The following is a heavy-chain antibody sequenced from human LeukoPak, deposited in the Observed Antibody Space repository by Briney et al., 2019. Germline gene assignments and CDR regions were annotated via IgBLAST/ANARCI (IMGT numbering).Heavy chain of an antibody. V-gene: IGHV3-33*01. Sequence: GTSLRPSCATSGFIFSHYGMHWVRQAPDKGLQWVAVIWSDGTTQFYADSVKGRFTISRDSSNTVYLQMNSLRVEDTAVYFCARDAQRGFDYSNSLQYWGQGALVTVSS. J-gene: IGHJ4*02. CDR2: IWSDGTTQ. D-gene: IGHD4-11*01. CDR1: GFIFSHYG. CDR3: ARDAQRGFDYSNSLQY.